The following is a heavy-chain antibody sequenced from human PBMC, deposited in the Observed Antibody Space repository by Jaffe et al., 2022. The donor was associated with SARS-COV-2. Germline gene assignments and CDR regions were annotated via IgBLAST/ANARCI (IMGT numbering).Heavy chain of an antibody. J-gene: IGHJ4*02. CDR2: INPNTGVT. V-gene: IGHV1-2*06. D-gene: IGHD2-8*01. CDR1: GYTFTGYY. CDR3: ARGSREWGQFDY. Sequence: QVQLVQSGAEVKEPGASVKVSCKASGYTFTGYYIHWVRQAPGRGLEWMGRINPNTGVTYYAQNFQGRVTMTMDTSITTAYMEMSRLRSDDSAVYYCARGSREWGQFDYWGQGTLVTVSS.